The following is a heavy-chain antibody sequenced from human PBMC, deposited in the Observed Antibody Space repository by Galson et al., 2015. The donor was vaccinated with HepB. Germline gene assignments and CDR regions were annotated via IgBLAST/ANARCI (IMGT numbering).Heavy chain of an antibody. V-gene: IGHV3-23*01. CDR2: ISGSGGST. CDR3: AKSRVGGQQLAYFDY. D-gene: IGHD6-13*01. Sequence: SLRLSCAASGFTFSSYAMSWVRQAPGKGLEWVSAISGSGGSTYYADSVKGRFAISRDNSKNTLYLQMNSLRAEDTAVYYCAKSRVGGQQLAYFDYWGQGTLVTVSS. J-gene: IGHJ4*02. CDR1: GFTFSSYA.